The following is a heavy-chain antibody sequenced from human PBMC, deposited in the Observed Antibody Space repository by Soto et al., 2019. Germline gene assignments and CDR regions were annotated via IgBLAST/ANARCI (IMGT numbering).Heavy chain of an antibody. V-gene: IGHV1-18*01. CDR1: GYTFTSYG. D-gene: IGHD3-22*01. Sequence: QVQLVQSGAEVKKPGASVKVSCKASGYTFTSYGISWVRQAPGQGLEWMGWISAYNGNTNYAQKLQGRVTMTTDTSTSTAYMELRSLRSDDTAVYYCAVTYYYDSSGSPSWYWGQGTLVTVSS. CDR2: ISAYNGNT. CDR3: AVTYYYDSSGSPSWY. J-gene: IGHJ4*02.